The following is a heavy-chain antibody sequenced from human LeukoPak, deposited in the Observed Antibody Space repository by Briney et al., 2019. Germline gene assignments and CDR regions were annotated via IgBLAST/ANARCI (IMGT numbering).Heavy chain of an antibody. D-gene: IGHD3-10*01. CDR2: IIPIFGTA. CDR3: ARDRLIGSGSYYSY. CDR1: GGTFSSYA. J-gene: IGHJ4*02. V-gene: IGHV1-69*13. Sequence: ASVKVSCKASGGTFSSYAISWVRQPPGKGLEWMGGIIPIFGTANYAQKFQGRVTITADESTSTAYMELSSLRSEDTAVYYCARDRLIGSGSYYSYWGQGTLVTVSS.